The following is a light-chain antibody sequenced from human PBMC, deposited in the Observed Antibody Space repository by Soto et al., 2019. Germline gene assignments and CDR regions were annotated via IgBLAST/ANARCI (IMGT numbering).Light chain of an antibody. CDR2: AAS. J-gene: IGKJ2*01. V-gene: IGKV1-39*01. CDR3: QQSFTTPPYT. Sequence: DIQMTQSPSSLSASVGARVIITCRASQSVSTYLNWYQQKLGQAPKLLISAASNLRSGVPSRFSGSGSGTEFTLTISGLEADDFATYFCQQSFTTPPYTFGQGTRL. CDR1: QSVSTY.